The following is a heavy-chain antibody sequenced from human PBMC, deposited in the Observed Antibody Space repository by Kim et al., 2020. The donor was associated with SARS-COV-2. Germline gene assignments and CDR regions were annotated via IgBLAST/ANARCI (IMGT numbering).Heavy chain of an antibody. Sequence: SETLSLTCTVSGGSISSYYWSWIRQPPGKGLEWIGYIYYSGSTNYNPSLKSRVTISVDTSKNQFSLKLSSVTAADTAVYYCARDLLGGWHDYWGQGTLVTVSS. V-gene: IGHV4-59*01. CDR3: ARDLLGGWHDY. D-gene: IGHD6-19*01. CDR1: GGSISSYY. J-gene: IGHJ4*02. CDR2: IYYSGST.